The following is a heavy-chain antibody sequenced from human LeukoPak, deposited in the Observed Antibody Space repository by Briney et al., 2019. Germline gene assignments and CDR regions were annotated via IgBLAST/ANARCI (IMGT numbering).Heavy chain of an antibody. J-gene: IGHJ4*02. CDR2: IYYSGST. Sequence: SETLSLTCTVSGGSISSSSYYWGWIRQPPGKGLEWIGSIYYSGSTYYNPSLKSRVTISVDTSKNQFSLKLSSVTPADTAVYYCARSHYYDSSGYYFDWGQGTLVTVSS. V-gene: IGHV4-39*01. CDR3: ARSHYYDSSGYYFD. D-gene: IGHD3-22*01. CDR1: GGSISSSSYY.